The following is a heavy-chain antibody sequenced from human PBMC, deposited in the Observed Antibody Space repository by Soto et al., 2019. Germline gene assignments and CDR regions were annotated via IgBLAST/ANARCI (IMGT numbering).Heavy chain of an antibody. V-gene: IGHV3-74*01. J-gene: IGHJ6*02. CDR2: IKFDGSST. CDR3: VRGAKNIYAMDV. CDR1: GFAFSSYW. Sequence: EVQLVESGGGLVQPGGSLRLSCAASGFAFSSYWMHWVRQAPGNGLLWVSRIKFDGSSTYYGDSGKGRFTISRDDAKNTVFLQMNGLRVDDTAVYYCVRGAKNIYAMDVWGQGTTVTVSS.